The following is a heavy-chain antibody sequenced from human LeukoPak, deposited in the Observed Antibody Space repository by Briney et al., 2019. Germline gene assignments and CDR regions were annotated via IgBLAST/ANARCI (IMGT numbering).Heavy chain of an antibody. J-gene: IGHJ5*02. D-gene: IGHD2-2*01. Sequence: SETLSLTCTVSGGSISSGGYYWSWIRQHPGKGLEWIGYIYYSGSTYYNPSLKSRVTISVDTSKNQFSLKLSSVTAADTAVYFCASRGGCSSTSCNNWFDPWGQGTLVTVSS. CDR2: IYYSGST. CDR1: GGSISSGGYY. V-gene: IGHV4-31*03. CDR3: ASRGGCSSTSCNNWFDP.